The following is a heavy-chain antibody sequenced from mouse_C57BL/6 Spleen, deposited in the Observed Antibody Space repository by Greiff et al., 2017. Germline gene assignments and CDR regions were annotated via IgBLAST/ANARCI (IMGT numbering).Heavy chain of an antibody. J-gene: IGHJ2*01. D-gene: IGHD3-3*01. V-gene: IGHV1-50*01. CDR1: GYTFTSYW. CDR3: ARSGLGPYFDD. Sequence: QVQLQQPGAELVKPGASVKLSCKASGYTFTSYWMQWVKQRPGQGLEWIGEIDPSDSYTNYNQKFKGKATLTVDTSSSTAYMQLSSLTSEDSAVYYCARSGLGPYFDDWGQGTTLTVSS. CDR2: IDPSDSYT.